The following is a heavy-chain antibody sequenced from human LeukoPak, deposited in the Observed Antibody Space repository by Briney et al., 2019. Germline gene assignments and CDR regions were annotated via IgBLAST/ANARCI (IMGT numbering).Heavy chain of an antibody. Sequence: SETLSLTCTVSGGSISSSSYYWGWIRQPPGKGLEWIGRMSYSGSTYYNPSLKSRVTIAVDTSKTQFSLKLSSVTAADTAVYYCARFYTTSQYGSGYMDVWGKGTTVTVSS. CDR2: MSYSGST. J-gene: IGHJ6*03. D-gene: IGHD3-10*01. CDR1: GGSISSSSYY. V-gene: IGHV4-39*01. CDR3: ARFYTTSQYGSGYMDV.